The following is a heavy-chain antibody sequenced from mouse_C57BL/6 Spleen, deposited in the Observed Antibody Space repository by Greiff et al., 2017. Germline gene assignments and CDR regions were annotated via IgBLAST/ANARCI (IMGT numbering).Heavy chain of an antibody. CDR3: ARSGTSQAKDY. CDR1: GYAFSSSW. CDR2: IYPGDGDT. V-gene: IGHV1-82*01. Sequence: QVQLQQSGPELVKPGASVKISCKASGYAFSSSWMNWVKQRPGKGLEWIGRIYPGDGDTNYNGKFKGKATLTAAKSSSTAYMQLSSLTSEDSAFYFCARSGTSQAKDYWGQGTTLTVSS. J-gene: IGHJ2*01. D-gene: IGHD3-2*02.